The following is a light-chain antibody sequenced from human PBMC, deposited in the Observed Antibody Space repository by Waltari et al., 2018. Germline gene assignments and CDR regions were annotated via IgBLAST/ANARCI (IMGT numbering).Light chain of an antibody. CDR2: EAS. CDR1: QSICRW. J-gene: IGKJ1*01. V-gene: IGKV1-5*03. Sequence: EIQMTQSPAALSASVGDRVIVTCRASQSICRWLAWYQQKPGKAPRLLIFEASNLETGVPSRFSGSGSGTEFTLTISSLQPDDFATYFCQQYNDYLGTFGQGTRVDIK. CDR3: QQYNDYLGT.